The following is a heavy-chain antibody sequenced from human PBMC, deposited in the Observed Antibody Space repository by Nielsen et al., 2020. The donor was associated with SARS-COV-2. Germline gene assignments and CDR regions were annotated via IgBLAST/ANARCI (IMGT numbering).Heavy chain of an antibody. D-gene: IGHD3-16*02. CDR1: GFTFSSYG. J-gene: IGHJ4*02. CDR3: AREVIGYFDY. Sequence: GGSLRLSCAASGFTFSSYGMHWVRQAPGKGLEWVAVISYDGSNKYYADSVKGRFTISRDNSKNTLYLQMNSLRAEDTAVYYCAREVIGYFDYWGQGTLVTVSS. V-gene: IGHV3-30*03. CDR2: ISYDGSNK.